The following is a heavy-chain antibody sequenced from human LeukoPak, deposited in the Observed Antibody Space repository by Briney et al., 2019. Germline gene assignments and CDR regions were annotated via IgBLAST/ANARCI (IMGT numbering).Heavy chain of an antibody. J-gene: IGHJ4*02. CDR3: AGSYSSSWPFDY. CDR2: IYTSGST. V-gene: IGHV4-4*07. CDR1: GGSISSYY. Sequence: SETLSLTCTVSGGSISSYYWSWIRQPAGKGLEWIGRIYTSGSTNYNPSLKSRVTMSVDTSKNQFSLKLSSVTAADTAVYYCAGSYSSSWPFDYWGQGTLVTVSS. D-gene: IGHD6-13*01.